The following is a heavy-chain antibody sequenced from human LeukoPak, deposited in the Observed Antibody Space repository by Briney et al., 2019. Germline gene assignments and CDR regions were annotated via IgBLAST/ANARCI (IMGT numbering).Heavy chain of an antibody. V-gene: IGHV1-2*02. J-gene: IGHJ4*02. CDR2: INPNSGGT. Sequence: ASVKASCKASGYTFTSYAMNWVRQAPGQGLEWMGWINPNSGGTNYAQKFQGRVTMTRDTSISTAYMELSRLRSDDTAVYYCARDWGYQLYYFDYWGQGTLVTVSS. CDR3: ARDWGYQLYYFDY. D-gene: IGHD2-2*01. CDR1: GYTFTSYA.